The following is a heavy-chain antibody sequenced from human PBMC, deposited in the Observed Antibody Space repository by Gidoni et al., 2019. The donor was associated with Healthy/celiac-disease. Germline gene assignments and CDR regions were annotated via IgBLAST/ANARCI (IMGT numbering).Heavy chain of an antibody. Sequence: QVQLVESGGGVVQPGGSRRLSCAAAGFTFSSSGMHWVRQAPGKGLEWVAFIRYDGSNKYYADSVKGRFTISRDNSKNTLYLQMNSLRAEDTAVYYCAKEITIFGVVGFLDAFDIWGQGTMVTVSS. J-gene: IGHJ3*02. CDR2: IRYDGSNK. CDR3: AKEITIFGVVGFLDAFDI. CDR1: GFTFSSSG. D-gene: IGHD3-3*01. V-gene: IGHV3-30*02.